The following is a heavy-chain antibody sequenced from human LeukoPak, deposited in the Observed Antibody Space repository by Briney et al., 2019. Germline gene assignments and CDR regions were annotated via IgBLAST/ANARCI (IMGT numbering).Heavy chain of an antibody. CDR3: ARDRIYDYIWGSYRPDYFDY. CDR1: GFTFSSYS. CDR2: ISSSSSYT. V-gene: IGHV3-21*01. J-gene: IGHJ4*02. Sequence: GGSLRLSCAASGFTFSSYSLNWVRQAPGKGLEGVSSISSSSSYTYYADSVKGRFTISRDNAKNSLYLQMNSLRAEDTAVYYCARDRIYDYIWGSYRPDYFDYWGQGTLVTVSS. D-gene: IGHD3-16*02.